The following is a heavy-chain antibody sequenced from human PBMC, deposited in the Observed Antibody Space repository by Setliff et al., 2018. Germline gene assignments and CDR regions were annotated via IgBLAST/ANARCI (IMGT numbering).Heavy chain of an antibody. CDR3: AKVRALTYCRGDSCYCFDY. CDR1: GFTFSTSV. V-gene: IGHV3-30*16. Sequence: GGSLRLSCAASGFTFSTSVMHWGRRAPGKGLEWVAVMAIDGSDVKQYSDSVKGRFTISRDNSKSTLYLQMDSLRPEDTALYYCAKVRALTYCRGDSCYCFDYWGQGTLVTVSS. CDR2: MAIDGSDVK. J-gene: IGHJ4*02. D-gene: IGHD2-15*01.